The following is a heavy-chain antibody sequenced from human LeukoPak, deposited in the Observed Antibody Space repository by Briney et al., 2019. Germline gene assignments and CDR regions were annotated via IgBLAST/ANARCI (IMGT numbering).Heavy chain of an antibody. CDR1: GGSISSYD. Sequence: SETLCLTCTVSGGSISSYDWSWVRQPPGKGLEWMGYIYYSGTTNYNPSLKSRVNISVDTSKNQFYLKLSSVSAADRAVYYCARGVYIAAAQYGYWGQGTLVTVSS. CDR3: ARGVYIAAAQYGY. D-gene: IGHD6-13*01. CDR2: IYYSGTT. V-gene: IGHV4-59*01. J-gene: IGHJ4*02.